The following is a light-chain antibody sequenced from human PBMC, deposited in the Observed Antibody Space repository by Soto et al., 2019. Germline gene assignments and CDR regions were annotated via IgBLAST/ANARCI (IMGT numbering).Light chain of an antibody. Sequence: SALTQPPSASGSPGQSVTISCTGTSSDVGGYNYVSWYQQHPGKAPKLMIYEVSKRPSGVPDRFSGSKSGNTASLTVSGLQAEDEADYYCTSYAGIYNSLVVCCGG. CDR2: EVS. V-gene: IGLV2-8*01. CDR1: SSDVGGYNY. CDR3: TSYAGIYNSLVV. J-gene: IGLJ2*01.